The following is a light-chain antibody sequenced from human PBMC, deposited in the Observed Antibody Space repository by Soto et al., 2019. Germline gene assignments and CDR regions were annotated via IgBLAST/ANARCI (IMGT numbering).Light chain of an antibody. CDR1: SSDIGGYDY. CDR3: SSYTRGSTPVV. J-gene: IGLJ2*01. Sequence: QSALTQPASVSGSPGQSITISCTGTSSDIGGYDYVSWYQQLPGKAPKLMIYEVSNRPSGVSNRFSGSKSGNTASLTISGLQAEDEADYFCSSYTRGSTPVVFGGGTKVTVL. V-gene: IGLV2-14*01. CDR2: EVS.